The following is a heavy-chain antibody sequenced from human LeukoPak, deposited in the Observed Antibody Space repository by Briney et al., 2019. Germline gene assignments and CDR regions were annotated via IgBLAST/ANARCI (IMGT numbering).Heavy chain of an antibody. D-gene: IGHD3-9*01. J-gene: IGHJ4*02. V-gene: IGHV1-3*01. Sequence: GASVKVSCKASGYTFTTYAMHWVRQAPGQRLEWMGWINAGNGNTKYSQKFQARVTITRDTSASTAYMELSSLRSEDTAVYYCARSKDLRLDDIYYWGQGTLVTVSS. CDR1: GYTFTTYA. CDR3: ARSKDLRLDDIYY. CDR2: INAGNGNT.